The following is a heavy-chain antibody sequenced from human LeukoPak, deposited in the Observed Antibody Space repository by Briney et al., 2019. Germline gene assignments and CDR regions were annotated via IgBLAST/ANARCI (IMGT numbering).Heavy chain of an antibody. D-gene: IGHD3-22*01. J-gene: IGHJ4*02. Sequence: GGSLRLSCPASGFTFSSYAMSWVRQAPGKGLEGVSAISGSGGRTYYADSVKGRLTISRDNPKNALYLQMNSLPAEERDVYYCAKGLFDYASSGYVDYFFDWGQGTLVTVSS. V-gene: IGHV3-23*01. CDR2: ISGSGGRT. CDR1: GFTFSSYA. CDR3: AKGLFDYASSGYVDYFFD.